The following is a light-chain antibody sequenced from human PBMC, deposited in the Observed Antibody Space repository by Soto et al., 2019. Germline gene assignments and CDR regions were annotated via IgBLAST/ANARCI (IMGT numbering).Light chain of an antibody. CDR1: QSVSIW. CDR3: QQHHEYAAWT. CDR2: KAS. Sequence: DIQMTQSPSTLSASVGDRVTITYRASQSVSIWLAWYQQKPGKAPNLLIYKASSLQSGVPSRFSGSGSGTEFTLTISGLQPEDSATYYCQQHHEYAAWTFGQGTKVEIK. V-gene: IGKV1-5*03. J-gene: IGKJ1*01.